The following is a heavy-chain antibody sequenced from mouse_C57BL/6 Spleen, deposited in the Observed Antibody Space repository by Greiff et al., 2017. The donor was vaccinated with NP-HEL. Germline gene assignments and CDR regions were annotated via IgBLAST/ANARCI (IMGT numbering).Heavy chain of an antibody. CDR3: ARGFITTVVADYFDY. CDR1: GYTFTSYG. V-gene: IGHV1-81*01. CDR2: IYPRSGNT. J-gene: IGHJ2*01. D-gene: IGHD1-1*01. Sequence: LQESGAELARPGASVKLSCKASGYTFTSYGISWVKQRTGQGLEWIGEIYPRSGNTYYNEKFKGKATLTADKSSSTAYMELRSLTSEDSAVYFCARGFITTVVADYFDYWGQGTTLTVSS.